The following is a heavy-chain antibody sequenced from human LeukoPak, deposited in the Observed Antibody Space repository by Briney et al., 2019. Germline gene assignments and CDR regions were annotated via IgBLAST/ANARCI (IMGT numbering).Heavy chain of an antibody. CDR1: GFTFSSYR. Sequence: PGGSLRLSCAASGFTFSSYRMSWVRQAPGKGLELVANIKQDGSEKYYVDSVKGRFTISRDNAKNLLYLQMNSLRAEDTAVYYCARDSNRLYYYDSSGYGGAFDIWGQGTMVTVSS. CDR3: ARDSNRLYYYDSSGYGGAFDI. CDR2: IKQDGSEK. J-gene: IGHJ3*02. D-gene: IGHD3-22*01. V-gene: IGHV3-7*01.